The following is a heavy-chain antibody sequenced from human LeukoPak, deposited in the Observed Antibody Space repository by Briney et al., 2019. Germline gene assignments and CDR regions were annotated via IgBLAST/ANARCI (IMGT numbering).Heavy chain of an antibody. CDR2: TNPGGSSI. Sequence: GVSLRLPCAASGFTFSSYWMHWVRQVLGKGLVWVARTNPGGSSITYADSVKGRFTISRDNAKNTLYLQMDSLRAEDTGVYYCARSNQADDYWGQGTLVTVSS. D-gene: IGHD1-14*01. V-gene: IGHV3-74*01. J-gene: IGHJ4*02. CDR1: GFTFSSYW. CDR3: ARSNQADDY.